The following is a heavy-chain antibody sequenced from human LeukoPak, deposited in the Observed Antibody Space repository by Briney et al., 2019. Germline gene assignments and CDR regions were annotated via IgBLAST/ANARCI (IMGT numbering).Heavy chain of an antibody. D-gene: IGHD1-26*01. CDR3: AKRGAEVGATVAPGDY. Sequence: GGSLRLSCAASGFTFSSYGMHWVRQAPGKGLEWVAFIRYDGSNKYYADSVKARFTISRDNSKNTLYLQMNSLRAEDTAVYYCAKRGAEVGATVAPGDYWGQGTLVTVSS. CDR2: IRYDGSNK. J-gene: IGHJ4*02. V-gene: IGHV3-30*02. CDR1: GFTFSSYG.